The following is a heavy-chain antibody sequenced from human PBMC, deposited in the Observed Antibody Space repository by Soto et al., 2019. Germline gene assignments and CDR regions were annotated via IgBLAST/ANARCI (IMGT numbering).Heavy chain of an antibody. V-gene: IGHV1-69*13. CDR1: GGTFSSYA. J-gene: IGHJ4*02. Sequence: ASVKVSCKASGGTFSSYAISWVRQAPGQGLEWMGGIIPIFGTANYAQKFQGRVTITADESTSTAYMELSSLRSEDTAVYYCAREKSYSSRWPMHYWGQGTMATVYS. CDR2: IIPIFGTA. D-gene: IGHD6-13*01. CDR3: AREKSYSSRWPMHY.